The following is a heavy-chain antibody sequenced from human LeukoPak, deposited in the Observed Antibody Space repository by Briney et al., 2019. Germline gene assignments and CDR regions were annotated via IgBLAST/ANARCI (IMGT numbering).Heavy chain of an antibody. CDR1: GGSFSGYY. CDR3: ARGRRNWFDP. CDR2: INHSGST. J-gene: IGHJ5*02. Sequence: SETLSLTCAVYGGSFSGYYWSWIRQPPGKGLEWIGEINHSGSTNYNPSLKSRVTISVDTSKNQFSLKLSSVTAADTAVCYCARGRRNWFDPWGQGTLVTVSS. V-gene: IGHV4-34*01.